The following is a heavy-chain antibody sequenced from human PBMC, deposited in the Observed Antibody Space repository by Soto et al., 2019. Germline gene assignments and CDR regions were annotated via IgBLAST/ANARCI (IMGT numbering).Heavy chain of an antibody. J-gene: IGHJ4*02. D-gene: IGHD5-18*01. V-gene: IGHV4-59*08. CDR2: IYYSGST. CDR1: GGSISSYY. Sequence: QVQLQEWGPGLVKPSETLSLTCTVSGGSISSYYWSWIRQPPGKGLEWIGDIYYSGSTNYNPSLKSRVTIAVDPPNTQAPLTLSSRTAADTAVHHCERRYGSCFDYWGQGTLVTVSS. CDR3: ERRYGSCFDY.